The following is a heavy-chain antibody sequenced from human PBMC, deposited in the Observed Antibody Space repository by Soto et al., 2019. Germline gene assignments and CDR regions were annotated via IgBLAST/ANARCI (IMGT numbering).Heavy chain of an antibody. J-gene: IGHJ5*02. Sequence: GGSLRLSCAASGFTFSTYSMNWVRQAPGKGLEWIAYITFSSSTTFYADSVKGRFTISRDNAKNSLYLQMNSLRDEDTCVYYCARDNGIEGSFDPWGQGTLVTVSS. V-gene: IGHV3-48*02. CDR2: ITFSSSTT. CDR1: GFTFSTYS. CDR3: ARDNGIEGSFDP.